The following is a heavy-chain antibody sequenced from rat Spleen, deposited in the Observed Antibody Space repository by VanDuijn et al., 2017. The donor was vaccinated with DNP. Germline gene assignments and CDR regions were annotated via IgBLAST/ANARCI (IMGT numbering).Heavy chain of an antibody. D-gene: IGHD5-1*01. CDR1: GFTFSSYW. CDR2: ITTDGGST. CDR3: AKDRLGGYAMDA. V-gene: IGHV5-58*01. Sequence: EVQLVETGGGLVQPGRSLKLSCVASGFTFSSYWMYWIRKAPGKGLEWVASITTDGGSTYYSDSVKGRFTISRDNAEKTVYLQINSLRSEDTATYYCAKDRLGGYAMDAWGQGTSVTVSS. J-gene: IGHJ4*01.